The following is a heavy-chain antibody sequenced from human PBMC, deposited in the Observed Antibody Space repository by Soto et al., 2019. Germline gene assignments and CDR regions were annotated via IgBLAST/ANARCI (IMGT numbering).Heavy chain of an antibody. V-gene: IGHV1-69*01. CDR3: AREIYYGSGSYYYFDY. Sequence: QVQLVQSGAEVKKPGSSVKVSCKASGGTFSSYAISWVRQAPGQGLEWMGGIIPIFGTANYAQKFPGRVTITADESTSTAYMELSSLRAEDTAVYYCAREIYYGSGSYYYFDYWGQGTLVTVSS. D-gene: IGHD3-10*01. CDR1: GGTFSSYA. CDR2: IIPIFGTA. J-gene: IGHJ4*02.